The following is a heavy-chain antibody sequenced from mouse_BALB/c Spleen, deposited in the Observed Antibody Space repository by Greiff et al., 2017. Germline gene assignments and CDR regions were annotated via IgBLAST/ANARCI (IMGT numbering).Heavy chain of an antibody. CDR2: ISYDGSN. J-gene: IGHJ2*01. CDR3: ARDRGLRGGY. D-gene: IGHD3-1*01. CDR1: GYSITSGYY. V-gene: IGHV3-6*02. Sequence: ESGPGLVKPSQSLSLTCSVTGYSITSGYYWNWIRQFPGNKLEWMGYISYDGSNNYNPSLKNRISITRDTSKNQFFLKLNSVTTEDTATYYCARDRGLRGGYWGQGTTLTVSS.